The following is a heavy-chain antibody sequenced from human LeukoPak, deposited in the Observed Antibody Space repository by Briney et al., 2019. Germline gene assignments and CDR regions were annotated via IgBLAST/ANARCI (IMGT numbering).Heavy chain of an antibody. D-gene: IGHD4/OR15-4a*01. CDR1: GFTFSSYW. J-gene: IGHJ6*02. CDR2: ISYDGSNK. CDR3: AKDRAYYYGMDV. Sequence: PGGSLRLSCAASGFTFSSYWMHWVRQAPGKGLEWVAVISYDGSNKYYADSVKGRFTISRDNSKNTLYLQMNSLRAEDTAVYYCAKDRAYYYGMDVWGQGTTVTVSS. V-gene: IGHV3-30*18.